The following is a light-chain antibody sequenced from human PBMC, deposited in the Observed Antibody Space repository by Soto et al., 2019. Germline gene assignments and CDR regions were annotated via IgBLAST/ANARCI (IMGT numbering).Light chain of an antibody. J-gene: IGLJ2*01. CDR2: EDN. CDR3: QSHDSMDVV. CDR1: SGSIASDY. Sequence: NFLLTQPHSVSESPGKTVTISCTRSSGSIASDYVQWYQQRPGSAPATVIYEDNQRPSGVPDRFSGSIDSSSNSASLTISGLKTEDEADYSCQSHDSMDVVFGGGTKLTVL. V-gene: IGLV6-57*04.